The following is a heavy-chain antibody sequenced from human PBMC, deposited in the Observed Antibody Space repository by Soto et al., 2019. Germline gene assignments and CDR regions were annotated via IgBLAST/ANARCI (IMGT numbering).Heavy chain of an antibody. CDR2: LSGGGGRT. Sequence: GGSLRLSCAASGFTISTYAMSWVRQAPGKGLEWVSSLSGGGGRTYYADSVKGRFTISRDNSKNTLYLQMNSLRAEDTAVYYCSKLWFGEIPQNNWFDPWGQGTPVTVSS. D-gene: IGHD3-10*01. V-gene: IGHV3-23*01. CDR1: GFTISTYA. CDR3: SKLWFGEIPQNNWFDP. J-gene: IGHJ5*02.